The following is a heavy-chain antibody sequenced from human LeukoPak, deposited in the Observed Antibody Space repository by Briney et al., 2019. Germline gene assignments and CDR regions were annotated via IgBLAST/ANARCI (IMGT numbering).Heavy chain of an antibody. D-gene: IGHD3-10*01. V-gene: IGHV1-2*02. Sequence: ASVKVSCKASGGTFSSYAISWVRQAPGQGLEWMGWINPNSGGTNYAQKFQGRVTMTRDTSISTAYMELSRLRSDDTAVYYCARAGPMVRGDPFDYWGQGTLVTVSS. CDR3: ARAGPMVRGDPFDY. J-gene: IGHJ4*02. CDR1: GGTFSSYA. CDR2: INPNSGGT.